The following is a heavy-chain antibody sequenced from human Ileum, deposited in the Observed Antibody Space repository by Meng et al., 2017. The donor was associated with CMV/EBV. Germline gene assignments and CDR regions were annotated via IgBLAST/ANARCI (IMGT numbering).Heavy chain of an antibody. J-gene: IGHJ4*02. CDR3: ARGSSWAFDY. CDR2: VYSSGST. CDR1: GGSIRGYY. Sequence: QVQLQESGPGPVTPSEPCSLTCLVAGGSIRGYYWSWIRQPATKGLEWIGRVYSSGSTDYNPSLQSRVTMSVDTSKNQFSLKLSSVTAADTAVYYCARGSSWAFDYWGQGTLVTVSS. V-gene: IGHV4-4*07. D-gene: IGHD2-15*01.